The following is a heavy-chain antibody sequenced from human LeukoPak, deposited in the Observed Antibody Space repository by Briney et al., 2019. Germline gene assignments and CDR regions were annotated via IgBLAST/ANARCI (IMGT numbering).Heavy chain of an antibody. Sequence: GGSLRLSCAASGFTFSNYNMNWVRQAPGKGLEWVSSISSSSSFIYYADSVKGRFTISRDNAKNSLYLQMNSLRAEDTAVYYCARDSGIYSGSYYYFNHWGQGTLVTVSS. CDR2: ISSSSSFI. CDR3: ARDSGIYSGSYYYFNH. J-gene: IGHJ4*02. CDR1: GFTFSNYN. V-gene: IGHV3-21*01. D-gene: IGHD1-26*01.